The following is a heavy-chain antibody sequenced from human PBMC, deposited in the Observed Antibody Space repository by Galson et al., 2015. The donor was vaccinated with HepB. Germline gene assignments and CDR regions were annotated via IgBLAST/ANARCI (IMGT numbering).Heavy chain of an antibody. CDR3: ARHESESKTYAPDN. CDR2: FYYIGNT. Sequence: ETLSLTCTVSGGSISSSSYYWDWLRQPPGKGLEWVASFYYIGNTHYNPSLKSRVTISGDTSKNQFSLKLNSVTAADTAVYYCARHESESKTYAPDNWDQGTLVTVSS. V-gene: IGHV4-39*01. D-gene: IGHD2-2*01. J-gene: IGHJ4*02. CDR1: GGSISSSSYY.